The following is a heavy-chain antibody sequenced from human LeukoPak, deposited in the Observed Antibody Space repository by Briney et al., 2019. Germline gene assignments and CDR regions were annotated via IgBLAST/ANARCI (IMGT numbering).Heavy chain of an antibody. J-gene: IGHJ4*02. CDR1: GFTFSSYS. V-gene: IGHV3-72*01. CDR3: VRGLNSFDL. Sequence: GGSLRLSCAASGFTFSSYSMNWVRQSPGRELEWVGRSRIKADGYITQYAAPVKDRFTISRDESKDSLFLQMNSLKTEDTAMYYCVRGLNSFDLWGQGTPVTVSS. D-gene: IGHD2/OR15-2a*01. CDR2: SRIKADGYIT.